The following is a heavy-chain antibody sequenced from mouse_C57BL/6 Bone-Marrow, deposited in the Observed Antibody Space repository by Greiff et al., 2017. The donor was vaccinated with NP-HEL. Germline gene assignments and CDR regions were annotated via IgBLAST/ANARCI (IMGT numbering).Heavy chain of an antibody. D-gene: IGHD1-1*01. J-gene: IGHJ1*03. Sequence: EVQLVESGGGLVQPGGSLKLSCAASGFTFSDYYMYWVRQTPEKRLEWVAYISNGGGSTYYPDTVKGRFTISRDNAKNTLYLQMSRLKSEDTAMYYCARHPGHSSYWYFDVWGTGTTVTVSS. CDR2: ISNGGGST. CDR1: GFTFSDYY. V-gene: IGHV5-12*01. CDR3: ARHPGHSSYWYFDV.